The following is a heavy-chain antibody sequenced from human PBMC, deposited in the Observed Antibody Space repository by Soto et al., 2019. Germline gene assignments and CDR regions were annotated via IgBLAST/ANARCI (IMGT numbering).Heavy chain of an antibody. V-gene: IGHV4-34*01. CDR2: INHSGDT. D-gene: IGHD3-10*01. Sequence: TSETLSLTCAVYGGSFSCNYRSWIRQPPGKGLEWIGEINHSGDTNYNPSLKSRVTISVDTSKNQFSLKLTSVTAADTAVYYCASGRXVRGSIITTYYSYGLDVWGQGTTVTVSS. J-gene: IGHJ6*02. CDR1: GGSFSCNY. CDR3: ASGRXVRGSIITTYYSYGLDV.